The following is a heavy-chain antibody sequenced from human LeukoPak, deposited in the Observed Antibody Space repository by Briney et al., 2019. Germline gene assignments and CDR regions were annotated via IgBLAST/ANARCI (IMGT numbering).Heavy chain of an antibody. Sequence: GGSLRLSCAASGFSFSFEWMTWVRQAPGKGLEWVANIKPDGSDKYYVDSVKGRFTISRDNAKNSLYLQMNSLRVEDTAVYYCASIYDWNFDYWCQGTLVTVSS. CDR1: GFSFSFEW. CDR2: IKPDGSDK. J-gene: IGHJ4*02. V-gene: IGHV3-7*01. CDR3: ASIYDWNFDY. D-gene: IGHD1-1*01.